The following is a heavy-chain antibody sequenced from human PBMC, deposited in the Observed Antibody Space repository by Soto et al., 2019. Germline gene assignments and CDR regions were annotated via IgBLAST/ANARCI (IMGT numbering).Heavy chain of an antibody. CDR1: GFTFHIYP. V-gene: IGHV3-23*01. CDR3: ARRGERWLPEDY. CDR2: ISRGADDT. D-gene: IGHD6-19*01. Sequence: EVQLLESGGGLVQPGGSLRLSCAASGFTFHIYPMTWVRQTPGKGLEWVSTISRGADDTQYSAYVKGRFTLTRDDSKKTLYLQLNGVSAEDPVVYYCARRGERWLPEDYWGQGTLVTVSS. J-gene: IGHJ4*02.